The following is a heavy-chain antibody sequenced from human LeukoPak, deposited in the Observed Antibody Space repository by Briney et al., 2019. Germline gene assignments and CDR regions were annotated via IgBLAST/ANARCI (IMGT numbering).Heavy chain of an antibody. D-gene: IGHD2-2*02. J-gene: IGHJ4*02. CDR1: GFTFSSYS. CDR2: ISYDGSNK. V-gene: IGHV3-30*03. CDR3: ARGYCSSTSCYTAY. Sequence: GGSLRLSCAASGFTFSSYSMSWVRQAPGKGLEWVAVISYDGSNKYYADSVKGRFTISRDNSKNTLYLQMNSLRAEDTAVYYCARGYCSSTSCYTAYWGQGTLVTVSS.